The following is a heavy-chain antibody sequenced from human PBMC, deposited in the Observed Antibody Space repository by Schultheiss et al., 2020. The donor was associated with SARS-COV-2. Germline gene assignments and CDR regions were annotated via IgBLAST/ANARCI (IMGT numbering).Heavy chain of an antibody. Sequence: GGSLRLSCSASGFTFSSFAMNWVRQAPGKGLEWISYISSSTSTIYYADSVKGRFTISRDNSKNTLYLQMNSLRAEDTAVYYCARPDPGIAAAGIEYYFDYWGQGTLVTVSS. D-gene: IGHD6-13*01. CDR1: GFTFSSFA. V-gene: IGHV3-48*01. J-gene: IGHJ4*02. CDR2: ISSSTSTI. CDR3: ARPDPGIAAAGIEYYFDY.